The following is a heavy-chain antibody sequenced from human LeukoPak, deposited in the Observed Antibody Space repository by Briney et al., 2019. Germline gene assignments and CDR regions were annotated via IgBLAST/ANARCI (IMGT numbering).Heavy chain of an antibody. D-gene: IGHD1-26*01. CDR1: GFTFSDYY. V-gene: IGHV3-11*04. CDR3: ARAQVGYNWFVP. J-gene: IGHJ5*02. Sequence: GGSLRLSCEASGFTFSDYYMSWIRQAPGQGLEWVSYISSSGSTIYYADSVKGRFTISRDNAKNSLYLQMDSLRAEDTAVYYCARAQVGYNWFVPGGQGTLVTVSS. CDR2: ISSSGSTI.